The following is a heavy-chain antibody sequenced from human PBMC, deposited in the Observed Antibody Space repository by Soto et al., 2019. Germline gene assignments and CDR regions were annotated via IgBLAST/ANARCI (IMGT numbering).Heavy chain of an antibody. D-gene: IGHD4-17*01. CDR3: ARDGGTGNGDYG. J-gene: IGHJ4*02. Sequence: SETLSLTCAVSGGSISSGGYSWSWIRQPPGKGLEWIGYIYHSGSTYYNPSLKSRVTISVDRSKNQFSLKLSSVTAADTAVYYCARDGGTGNGDYGWGQGTLVTVSS. CDR1: GGSISSGGYS. CDR2: IYHSGST. V-gene: IGHV4-30-2*01.